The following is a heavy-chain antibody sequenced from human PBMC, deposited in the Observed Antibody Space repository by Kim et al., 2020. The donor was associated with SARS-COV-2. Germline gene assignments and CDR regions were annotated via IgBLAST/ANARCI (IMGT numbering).Heavy chain of an antibody. J-gene: IGHJ5*02. CDR2: ISGSGGST. Sequence: GGSLRLSCAASGFTFSSYAMSWVRQAPGKGLEWVSAISGSGGSTYYADSVKGRFTISRDNSKNTLYLQMNSLRAEDTAVYYCAKDKIFGVVIAPDRLRGWFDPWGQGTLVTVSS. CDR3: AKDKIFGVVIAPDRLRGWFDP. CDR1: GFTFSSYA. D-gene: IGHD3-3*01. V-gene: IGHV3-23*01.